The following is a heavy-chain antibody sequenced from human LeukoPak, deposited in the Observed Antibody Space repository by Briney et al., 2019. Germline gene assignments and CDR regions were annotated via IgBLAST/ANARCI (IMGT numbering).Heavy chain of an antibody. CDR2: ITPSGGI. CDR3: ARVDSTSPHELDY. CDR1: GYTFSNYD. V-gene: IGHV1-46*01. J-gene: IGHJ4*02. D-gene: IGHD3-22*01. Sequence: ASVKVSRKASGYTFSNYDMNWVRQAPGQGLERMGMITPSGGISYAQKFQGRVTMTRDMSTNTVYMELSSLRSEDTAVYYCARVDSTSPHELDYWGQGTLVTVSS.